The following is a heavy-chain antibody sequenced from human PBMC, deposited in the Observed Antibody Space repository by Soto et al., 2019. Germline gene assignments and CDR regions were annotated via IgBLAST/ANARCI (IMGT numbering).Heavy chain of an antibody. CDR3: ASTMSSTSFTRRYYYGMDV. D-gene: IGHD2-2*01. Sequence: ASVKVSCKASGYTFTSYGISWVRQAPGQGLEWMGWISAYNGNTNYAQKLQGRVTMTTDTSTSTAYMELRSLRSDDTAVYYCASTMSSTSFTRRYYYGMDVWGQGTTVTVSS. V-gene: IGHV1-18*01. CDR2: ISAYNGNT. CDR1: GYTFTSYG. J-gene: IGHJ6*02.